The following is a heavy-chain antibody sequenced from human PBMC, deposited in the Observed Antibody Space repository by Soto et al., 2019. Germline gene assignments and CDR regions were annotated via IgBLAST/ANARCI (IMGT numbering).Heavy chain of an antibody. D-gene: IGHD4-4*01. J-gene: IGHJ6*02. CDR3: ALYDYSKYYAVPGYYYGMDV. CDR1: GYTFTSYG. V-gene: IGHV1-18*01. CDR2: ISAYNGNT. Sequence: QVQLVQSGAEVKKPGASVKVSCKASGYTFTSYGISWVRQAPGQGLEWMGWISAYNGNTNYAQKLQGRVTMTTDTSTSTAYMELRSLRSDDTAVYYCALYDYSKYYAVPGYYYGMDVWGQGTTVTVSS.